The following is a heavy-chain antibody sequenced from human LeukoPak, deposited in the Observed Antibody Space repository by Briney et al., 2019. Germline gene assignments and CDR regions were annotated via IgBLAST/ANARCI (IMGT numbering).Heavy chain of an antibody. Sequence: GGSLRLSCAASGFTFSDYYMSWIRQAPGKGLEWVSYISSSGSTIYYADSVKGRFTISRDNAKNSLYLQMNSLRAEDTALYYCAKDVRRGYSSSWSPLDYWGQGTLVTVSS. J-gene: IGHJ4*02. D-gene: IGHD6-13*01. CDR3: AKDVRRGYSSSWSPLDY. V-gene: IGHV3-11*01. CDR1: GFTFSDYY. CDR2: ISSSGSTI.